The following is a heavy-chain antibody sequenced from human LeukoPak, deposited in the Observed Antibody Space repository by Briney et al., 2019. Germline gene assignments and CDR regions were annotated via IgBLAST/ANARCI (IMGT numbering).Heavy chain of an antibody. Sequence: ASVKVSCKASGYTFTSYDINWVRQATGQGLQWMGRIIPIFGTANYAQKFQGRVTITTDESTSTAYMELSSLRSEDTAVYYCARELNSSGCYRRFDYWGQGTLVTVSS. D-gene: IGHD6-19*01. CDR2: IIPIFGTA. CDR1: GYTFTSYD. CDR3: ARELNSSGCYRRFDY. V-gene: IGHV1-69*05. J-gene: IGHJ4*02.